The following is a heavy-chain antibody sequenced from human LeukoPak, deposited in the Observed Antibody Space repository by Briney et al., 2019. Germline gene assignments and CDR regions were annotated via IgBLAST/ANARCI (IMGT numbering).Heavy chain of an antibody. Sequence: GGSLRLSCAASGFTFDDYAMHWVRRAPGKGLEWVSGISWNSGNIGYADSVKGRFTISRDNAKNSLYLQMNSLRAEDTALYYCAKGEGYYYYYMDVWGKGTTVTISS. CDR1: GFTFDDYA. CDR2: ISWNSGNI. D-gene: IGHD1-26*01. V-gene: IGHV3-9*01. J-gene: IGHJ6*03. CDR3: AKGEGYYYYYMDV.